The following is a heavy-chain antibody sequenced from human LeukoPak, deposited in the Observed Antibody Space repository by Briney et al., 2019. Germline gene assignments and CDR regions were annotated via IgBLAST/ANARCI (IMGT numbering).Heavy chain of an antibody. CDR2: IYHSGST. CDR3: ASTRYPIDY. D-gene: IGHD2-2*01. Sequence: SETLSLTCTVSGYPISSGYYWGWIRQPPGKGLEWIGSIYHSGSTYYNPSLKSRVTISVDTSKNQFSLKLSSVTAADTAVYYCASTRYPIDYWGQGTLVTVSS. V-gene: IGHV4-38-2*02. J-gene: IGHJ4*02. CDR1: GYPISSGYY.